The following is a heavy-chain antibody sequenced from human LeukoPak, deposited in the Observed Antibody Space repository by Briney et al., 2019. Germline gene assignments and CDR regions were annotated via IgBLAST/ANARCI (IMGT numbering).Heavy chain of an antibody. CDR2: IYYSGRT. CDR3: ARGRPDGSESYYKFDP. J-gene: IGHJ5*02. Sequence: SETLSLTCTVSAGSTSSSNYYWGWIRQPPGTGLEWIGSIYYSGRTYYNPSLKSRVTISVDTSKKQFSLKLSSVTAADTAVYYCARGRPDGSESYYKFDPWGQGTLVTVSS. CDR1: AGSTSSSNYY. D-gene: IGHD3-10*01. V-gene: IGHV4-39*01.